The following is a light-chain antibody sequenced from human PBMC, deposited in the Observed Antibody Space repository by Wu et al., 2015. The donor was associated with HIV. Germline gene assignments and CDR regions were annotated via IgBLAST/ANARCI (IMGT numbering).Light chain of an antibody. CDR2: GAT. Sequence: EIVLMQSPGTLSLSPGERATLSCRASQTISNNYLAWYQQRPGQAPRLLIYGATNRATGIPERFSGSGSGTDFTLSISRLEPEDFAVYYCQQYCSSPLTFGGGTKVEIK. CDR3: QQYCSSPLT. V-gene: IGKV3-20*01. J-gene: IGKJ4*01. CDR1: QTISNNY.